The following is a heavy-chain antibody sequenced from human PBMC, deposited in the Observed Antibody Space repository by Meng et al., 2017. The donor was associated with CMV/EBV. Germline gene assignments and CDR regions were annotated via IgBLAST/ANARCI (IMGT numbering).Heavy chain of an antibody. J-gene: IGHJ5*02. V-gene: IGHV1-69*12. Sequence: VRLVRSGAEVKKPGSSVKVSCKASGGTFSSYAISWVRQAPGQGLEWMGGIIPIFGTANYAQKFQGRVTITADESTSTAYMELSGLRSEDTAVYYCARDYSGIAARPGFDPWGQGTLVTVSS. D-gene: IGHD6-6*01. CDR3: ARDYSGIAARPGFDP. CDR1: GGTFSSYA. CDR2: IIPIFGTA.